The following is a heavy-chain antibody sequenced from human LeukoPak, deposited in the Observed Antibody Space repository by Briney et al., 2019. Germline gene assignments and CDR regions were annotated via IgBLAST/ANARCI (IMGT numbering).Heavy chain of an antibody. J-gene: IGHJ4*02. V-gene: IGHV4-4*07. CDR3: ARVGDYALKD. CDR2: IYSSGST. Sequence: PSETLSLTCTVSGGSISNYHWSWIRQPAGKGLESIGRIYSSGSTNYNPSLKSRVTMSVDTSKNQFSLKLSSVTAADTAVYYCARVGDYALKDWGQGTLVTVSS. D-gene: IGHD3-16*01. CDR1: GGSISNYH.